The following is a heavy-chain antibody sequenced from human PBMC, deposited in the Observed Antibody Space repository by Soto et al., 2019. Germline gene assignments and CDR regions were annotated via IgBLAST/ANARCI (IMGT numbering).Heavy chain of an antibody. D-gene: IGHD3-22*01. CDR2: ISGSGGST. V-gene: IGHV3-23*01. Sequence: TGGSLRLSCAASGFTFSSYAMSWVRQAPGKGLEWVSAISGSGGSTYYADSVKGRFTISRDNSKNTLYLQMNSLRAEDTAVYYCAKSPDYYDGSGCDYWGQGTLVTVSS. CDR1: GFTFSSYA. CDR3: AKSPDYYDGSGCDY. J-gene: IGHJ4*02.